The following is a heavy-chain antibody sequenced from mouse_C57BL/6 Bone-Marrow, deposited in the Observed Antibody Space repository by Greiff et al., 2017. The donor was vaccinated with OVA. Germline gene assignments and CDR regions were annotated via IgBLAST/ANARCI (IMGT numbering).Heavy chain of an antibody. D-gene: IGHD1-1*01. Sequence: EVKLMESGGGLVKPGGSLKLSCAASGFTFSSYAMSWVRQTPEKRLEWVATISDGGSYTYYPDNVKGRFTISRDNAKNNLYLQMSHLKSEDTAMYYCARGAIYYYGSSYWYFDVWGTGTTVTVSS. J-gene: IGHJ1*03. V-gene: IGHV5-4*03. CDR2: ISDGGSYT. CDR3: ARGAIYYYGSSYWYFDV. CDR1: GFTFSSYA.